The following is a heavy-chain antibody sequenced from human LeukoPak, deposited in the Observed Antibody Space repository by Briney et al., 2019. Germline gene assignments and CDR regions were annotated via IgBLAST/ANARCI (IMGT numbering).Heavy chain of an antibody. V-gene: IGHV3-23*01. J-gene: IGHJ4*02. D-gene: IGHD5-18*01. CDR2: ITGAGSST. CDR3: ARKVAVAMDLDY. Sequence: GGSLRLSCAASGFTFKSYGMTWVRQVPGKGLEWVSSITGAGSSTKYADSVNGRFTISRDNSKNTVSLQMTGLRAEDTAVYYCARKVAVAMDLDYWGQGTLVTVSS. CDR1: GFTFKSYG.